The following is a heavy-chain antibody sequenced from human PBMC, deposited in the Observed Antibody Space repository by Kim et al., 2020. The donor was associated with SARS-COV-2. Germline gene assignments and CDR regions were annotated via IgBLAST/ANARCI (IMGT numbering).Heavy chain of an antibody. J-gene: IGHJ3*02. CDR1: GFTFSTYW. D-gene: IGHD2-2*01. CDR3: ARVSTSSDAFDI. V-gene: IGHV3-7*05. CDR2: MNQDGSGK. Sequence: GGSLRLSCTASGFTFSTYWFSWVRQAPGKGLEWVANMNQDGSGKYYLDSLKGRFTVSRDNAKNSLYLQMNSLRAEDTAVYYCARVSTSSDAFDIWGQGT.